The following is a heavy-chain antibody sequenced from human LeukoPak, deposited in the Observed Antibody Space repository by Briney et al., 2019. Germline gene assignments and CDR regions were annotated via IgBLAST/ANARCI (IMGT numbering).Heavy chain of an antibody. D-gene: IGHD5-12*01. V-gene: IGHV1-2*02. CDR3: AKNPYEYYFDF. Sequence: ASVKVSCKASGYTFTGYYVHWVRLAPGQGLEWMGWINPNSGDANYAQKFQGRVTMTRDTSIRTAYMELSGLRSDDTAVYYCAKNPYEYYFDFWGQGTLVAVSS. CDR1: GYTFTGYY. J-gene: IGHJ4*02. CDR2: INPNSGDA.